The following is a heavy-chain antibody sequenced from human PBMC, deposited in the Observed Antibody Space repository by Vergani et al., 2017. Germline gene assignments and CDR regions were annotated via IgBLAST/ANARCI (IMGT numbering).Heavy chain of an antibody. CDR3: AVEIYDYGGSRDFDY. D-gene: IGHD4-23*01. J-gene: IGHJ4*02. V-gene: IGHV3-49*04. CDR2: IRSKTYGATT. CDR1: GFKFGEYG. Sequence: EVQLVESGGDLVQPGRSLRLSCQTSGFKFGEYGVSWVRQAPGKGLEWIGFIRSKTYGATTEYAASVRGRFTISRDDSKGIAYLQMSSLKKEDTAVYRCAVEIYDYGGSRDFDYWGQGTLVVVSS.